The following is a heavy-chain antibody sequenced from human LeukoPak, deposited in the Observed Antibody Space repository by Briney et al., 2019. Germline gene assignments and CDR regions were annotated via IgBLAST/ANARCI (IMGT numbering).Heavy chain of an antibody. Sequence: PGGSLRLSCAASGFTFSSYSMNWVRQAPGKGLEWVSSISSSSSYIYYADSVKGRFTISRDNAKNSLYLQMNSLRAEDTAVYYCARSLFDGHDYFDYWGQGTLVTVSS. CDR1: GFTFSSYS. J-gene: IGHJ4*02. V-gene: IGHV3-21*01. CDR3: ARSLFDGHDYFDY. D-gene: IGHD4-17*01. CDR2: ISSSSSYI.